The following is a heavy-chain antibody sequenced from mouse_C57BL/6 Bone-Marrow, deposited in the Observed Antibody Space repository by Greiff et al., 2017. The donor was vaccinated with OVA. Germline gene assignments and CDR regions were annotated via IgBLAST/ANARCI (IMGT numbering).Heavy chain of an antibody. CDR2: IDPENGDT. V-gene: IGHV14-4*01. D-gene: IGHD1-1*01. CDR3: TTAITTVVEFFDY. J-gene: IGHJ2*01. CDR1: GYTFTSYW. Sequence: VQLQQPGAELVMPGASVKLSCKASGYTFTSYWMHWVKQRPGQGLEWIGEIDPENGDTEYASKFQGKATITADTSSNTAYLQLSSLTSEDTAVYYCTTAITTVVEFFDYWGQGTTLTVSS.